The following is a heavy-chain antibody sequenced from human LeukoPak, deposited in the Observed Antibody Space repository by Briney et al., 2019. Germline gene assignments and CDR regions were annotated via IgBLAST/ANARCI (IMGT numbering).Heavy chain of an antibody. CDR3: ARDDWLQLLYFDY. CDR2: IWYDGSNK. V-gene: IGHV3-33*01. D-gene: IGHD5-24*01. Sequence: GRSLRLSCAASGFTFSSYGMHWVRQAPGKGLEWVAVIWYDGSNKYYADSVMGRFTISRDNSKNTLYLQMNSLRAEDTAVYYCARDDWLQLLYFDYWGQGTLVTVSS. CDR1: GFTFSSYG. J-gene: IGHJ4*02.